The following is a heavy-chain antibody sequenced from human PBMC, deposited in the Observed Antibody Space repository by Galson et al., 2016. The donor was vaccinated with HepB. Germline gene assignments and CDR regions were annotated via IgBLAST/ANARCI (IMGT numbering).Heavy chain of an antibody. Sequence: SLRLSCAASGFSLRSYGIHWVRQAPGKGLESVAVMWFDGSNDHYAASVKGRFTISRDISESTVYLQMDRLRVEDTAVYFCARAGMGTHRRYYGMDVWGQGTTVTVSS. J-gene: IGHJ6*02. CDR3: ARAGMGTHRRYYGMDV. D-gene: IGHD7-27*01. CDR2: MWFDGSND. V-gene: IGHV3-33*01. CDR1: GFSLRSYG.